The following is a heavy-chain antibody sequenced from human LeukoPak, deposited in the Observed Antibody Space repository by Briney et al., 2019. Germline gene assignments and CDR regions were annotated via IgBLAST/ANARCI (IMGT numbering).Heavy chain of an antibody. CDR2: IYYSGST. CDR3: ARERYSYGKIVEY. J-gene: IGHJ4*02. CDR1: GGSISSYY. Sequence: PSETLSLTCTVSGGSISSYYWSWIRQPPGKGLEWIGYIYYSGSTNYNPSLKSRVTISVDTSKNQFSLKLSSVTAADTAVYYCARERYSYGKIVEYWGQGTLVTVSS. D-gene: IGHD5-18*01. V-gene: IGHV4-59*08.